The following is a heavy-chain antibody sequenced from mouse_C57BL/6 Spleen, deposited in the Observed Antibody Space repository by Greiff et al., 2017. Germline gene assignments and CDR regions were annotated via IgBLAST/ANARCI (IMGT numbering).Heavy chain of an antibody. J-gene: IGHJ2*01. CDR2: IDPSDSYT. Sequence: VQLQQSGAELVMPGASVKLSCKASGYTFTSYWMHWVKQRPGQGLEWIGEIDPSDSYTNYNQKFKGKSTLTVDKSSSTAYMQLSSLTSEDSAVYYCAIVPFNTTVEYYFDYWGQGTTLTVSS. D-gene: IGHD1-1*01. CDR3: AIVPFNTTVEYYFDY. CDR1: GYTFTSYW. V-gene: IGHV1-69*01.